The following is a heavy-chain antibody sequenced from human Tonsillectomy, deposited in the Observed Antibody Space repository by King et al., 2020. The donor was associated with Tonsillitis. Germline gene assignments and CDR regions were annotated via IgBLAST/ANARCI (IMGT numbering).Heavy chain of an antibody. CDR1: GFTFNTFA. CDR3: AKIRRPPMIYILTCYIIDFDY. CDR2: ISGSGGTT. V-gene: IGHV3-23*04. Sequence: VQLVQSGGGLVQPGGSLTVSCAASGFTFNTFAMSWVRQAPGKGLEWVSPISGSGGTTHYADSVKGRFTISRDNSKNTLHLQMKSLRAEDTALYYCAKIRRPPMIYILTCYIIDFDYWGQGTLAIVSS. D-gene: IGHD3-9*01. J-gene: IGHJ4*02.